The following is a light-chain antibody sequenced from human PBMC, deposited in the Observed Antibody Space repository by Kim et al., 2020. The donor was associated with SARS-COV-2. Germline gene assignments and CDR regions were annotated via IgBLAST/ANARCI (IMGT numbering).Light chain of an antibody. J-gene: IGLJ1*01. Sequence: QSIAISCNGTSSDISAYRYVSWYQQHPGKAPKLMMYDINNRPSGVSDRFSGSKSGNTASLTISGLQAEDEADYYCSSYTSSSALYVFGSGTKVTVL. CDR3: SSYTSSSALYV. CDR1: SSDISAYRY. V-gene: IGLV2-14*03. CDR2: DIN.